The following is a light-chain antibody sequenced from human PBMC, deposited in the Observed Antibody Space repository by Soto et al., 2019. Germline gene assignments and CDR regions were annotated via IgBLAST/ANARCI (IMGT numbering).Light chain of an antibody. CDR1: QYINTR. CDR2: QTS. V-gene: IGKV3-11*01. CDR3: HQRQSWPRT. J-gene: IGKJ1*01. Sequence: EIVLTQSPATLSSFPGDRVTLSCRASQYINTRLAWYQHRPGQAPRLLIYQTSIRAAGLPARFSASGSGTDVTLTISDVQPQDFALYYCHQRQSWPRTFGQGTKGDI.